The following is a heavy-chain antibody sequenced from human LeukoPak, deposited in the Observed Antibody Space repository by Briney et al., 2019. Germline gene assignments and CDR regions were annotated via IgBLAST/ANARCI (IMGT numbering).Heavy chain of an antibody. CDR3: ARQPWDIVVVPAARPFDY. CDR2: INHSGST. CDR1: GGSFSGYY. J-gene: IGHJ4*02. D-gene: IGHD2-2*01. V-gene: IGHV4-34*01. Sequence: PSETLSLTCAVYGGSFSGYYWSWIRQPPGKGLEWIGEINHSGSTNYNPSLKSRVTISVDTSKNQFSLKLSSVTAADTAVYYCARQPWDIVVVPAARPFDYWGQGTLVTVSS.